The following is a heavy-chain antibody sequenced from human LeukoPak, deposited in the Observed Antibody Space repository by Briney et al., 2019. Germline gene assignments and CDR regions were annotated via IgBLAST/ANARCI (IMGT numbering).Heavy chain of an antibody. CDR2: ISSSSSSI. J-gene: IGHJ5*02. D-gene: IGHD3-3*01. V-gene: IGHV3-48*01. CDR3: VRSMSGRNDL. Sequence: PGGSLRLSCAASGFTLSSYSMNWVRQAPGKGLEWVSYISSSSSSIYYADSVKGRFTISRDNAKNSLYLQMNGLTAEDTAIYYCVRSMSGRNDLWGQGTLVSVSA. CDR1: GFTLSSYS.